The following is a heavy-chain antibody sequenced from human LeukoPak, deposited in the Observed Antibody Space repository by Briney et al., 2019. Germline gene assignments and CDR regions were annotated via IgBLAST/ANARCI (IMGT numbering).Heavy chain of an antibody. CDR3: ARDPYKQWPYFDY. CDR1: GFTFSSYS. D-gene: IGHD6-19*01. J-gene: IGHJ4*02. V-gene: IGHV3-21*01. CDR2: ISSSSSYI. Sequence: GGSLRLSCAASGFTFSSYSMNWVRQAPGKGLEWVSSISSSSSYIYYADSVKGRFTISRDNAKNSLYLQMNSLRAEDTAVYYCARDPYKQWPYFDYWGQGTLVTVSS.